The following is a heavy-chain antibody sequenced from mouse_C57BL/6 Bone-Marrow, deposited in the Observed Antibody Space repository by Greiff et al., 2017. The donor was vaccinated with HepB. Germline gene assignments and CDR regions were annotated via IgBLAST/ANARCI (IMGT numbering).Heavy chain of an antibody. CDR2: IWSGGST. CDR1: GFSLSSYG. D-gene: IGHD2-4*01. Sequence: VQLQESGPGLVQLPQSLSITCTVFGFSLSSYGVHWVRQSPGKGLEWLGVIWSGGSTDYNVAFISRLSYSKDNSKSQVFFKMNSLQADDTAIYYCARPMITTRWGRGQGTTLTVSS. V-gene: IGHV2-2*01. J-gene: IGHJ2*01. CDR3: ARPMITTRWG.